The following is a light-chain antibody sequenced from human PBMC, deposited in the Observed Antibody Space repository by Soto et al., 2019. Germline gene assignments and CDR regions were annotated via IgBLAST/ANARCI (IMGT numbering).Light chain of an antibody. V-gene: IGKV1-13*02. CDR1: QGISSA. Sequence: AIQLTQSPSSLSASVGDRVIITCRASQGISSALAWYQQKPGKPPKVLIYDASSLESGVPSRFGGSGSGTDFTLTISSLQPEDFATYYCQQFKSYPLTFGGGTKVDIK. CDR3: QQFKSYPLT. J-gene: IGKJ4*01. CDR2: DAS.